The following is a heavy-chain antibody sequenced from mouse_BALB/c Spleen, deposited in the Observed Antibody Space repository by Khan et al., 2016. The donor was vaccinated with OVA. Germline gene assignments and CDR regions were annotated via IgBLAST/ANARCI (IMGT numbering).Heavy chain of an antibody. CDR3: AVGRTY. V-gene: IGHV3-2*02. Sequence: EVQLVESGPGLVKPSQSLSLTCTVTGYSITSDYAWNWIRQFPENKLEWMGYISYSGRTSYNPSLKSRISVTRDTSKNPCFLQLNSVTTEDTATYYCAVGRTYWGQGTLVTVSA. J-gene: IGHJ3*01. CDR1: GYSITSDYA. CDR2: ISYSGRT. D-gene: IGHD4-1*01.